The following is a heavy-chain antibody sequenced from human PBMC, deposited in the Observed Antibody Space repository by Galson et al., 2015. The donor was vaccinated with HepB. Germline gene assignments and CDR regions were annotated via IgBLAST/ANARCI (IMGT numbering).Heavy chain of an antibody. V-gene: IGHV6-1*01. CDR1: GDSVSSNSAA. D-gene: IGHD1-26*01. Sequence: CAISGDSVSSNSAAWNRIRQSPSRGLEWLGRTYYRSKWYNDYAVSVKSRITINPDTSKNQFSLQLNSVTPEDTAVYYCARGRYSGSYFYKFSYYYYGMDVWGQGTTVTVSS. CDR3: ARGRYSGSYFYKFSYYYYGMDV. J-gene: IGHJ6*02. CDR2: TYYRSKWYN.